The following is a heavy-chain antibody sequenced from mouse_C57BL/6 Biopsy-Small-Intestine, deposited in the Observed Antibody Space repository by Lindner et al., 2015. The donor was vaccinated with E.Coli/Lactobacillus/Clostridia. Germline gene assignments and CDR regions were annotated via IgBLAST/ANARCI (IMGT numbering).Heavy chain of an antibody. CDR2: IXPGDGDT. Sequence: VQLQESGPELVKPGASVKISCKAFGYAFSSSWMNWVKQRPQKGLEWIGRIXPGDGDTNYNGKFKGKATLTADKSSSTAYMQLSSLTSEDSAVYFCARRGYDYDVAMDYWGQGTSVTVSS. V-gene: IGHV1-82*01. J-gene: IGHJ4*01. CDR3: ARRGYDYDVAMDY. D-gene: IGHD2-4*01. CDR1: GYAFSSSW.